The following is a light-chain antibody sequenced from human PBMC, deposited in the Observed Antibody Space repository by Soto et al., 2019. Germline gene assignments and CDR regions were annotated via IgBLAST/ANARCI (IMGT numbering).Light chain of an antibody. J-gene: IGKJ5*01. CDR2: GAA. CDR3: QQYNNWPPIT. CDR1: QSVNSN. Sequence: EIVMTQSPATLSVSPGERATLSYRASQSVNSNLAWYQQKPGQAPRLLIYGAATRATGIPGRFSGSGSGTEFTLTISSLQSEDCAVYYCQQYNNWPPITFGQGTRLEIK. V-gene: IGKV3D-15*01.